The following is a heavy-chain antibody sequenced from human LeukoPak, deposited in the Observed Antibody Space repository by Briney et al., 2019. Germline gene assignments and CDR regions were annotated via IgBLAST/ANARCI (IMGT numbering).Heavy chain of an antibody. CDR3: ARPEYSSGWYQIDY. CDR1: GGSISSSSYY. D-gene: IGHD6-19*01. V-gene: IGHV4-39*01. CDR2: IYYSGST. Sequence: SETLSLTCTVSGGSISSSSYYWGWIRQPPGKGLEWIGSIYYSGSTYYNPPLKSRVTISVDTSKNQFSLKLSSVTAADTAVYYCARPEYSSGWYQIDYWGQGTLVTVSS. J-gene: IGHJ4*02.